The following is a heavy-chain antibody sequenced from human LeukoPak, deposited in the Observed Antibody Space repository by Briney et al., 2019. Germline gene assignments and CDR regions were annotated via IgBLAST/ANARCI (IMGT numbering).Heavy chain of an antibody. D-gene: IGHD3-22*01. CDR2: IYSGDPDT. CDR1: GYSFTSYW. Sequence: GESLKISCKGSGYSFTSYWIGRVRQTPGKGLEWMGIIYSGDPDTRYSPSFQGQVTISADKSISTAYLQWSSLKASDTAMYYCARRRYYYDSSGYPSNGFDYWGQGTLVTVSS. CDR3: ARRRYYYDSSGYPSNGFDY. J-gene: IGHJ4*02. V-gene: IGHV5-51*01.